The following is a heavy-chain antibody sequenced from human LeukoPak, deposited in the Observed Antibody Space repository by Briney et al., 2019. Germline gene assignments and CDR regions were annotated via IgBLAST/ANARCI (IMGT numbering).Heavy chain of an antibody. CDR3: AKVGIRISLIVVVFTTADDWYFDL. J-gene: IGHJ2*01. CDR2: ISGSGGST. Sequence: GGSLRLSCAASGFTFSNYVMSWVRQAPGKGLEWASGISGSGGSTYYADSVKGRLTISRDNSKNTLYLQMDSLRAEDTAVYYCAKVGIRISLIVVVFTTADDWYFDLWGRGTLVTVSS. V-gene: IGHV3-23*01. CDR1: GFTFSNYV. D-gene: IGHD3-22*01.